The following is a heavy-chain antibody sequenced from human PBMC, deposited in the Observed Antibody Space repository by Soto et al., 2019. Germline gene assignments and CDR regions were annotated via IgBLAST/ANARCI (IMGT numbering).Heavy chain of an antibody. D-gene: IGHD5-18*01. CDR2: IRSKASSYAT. V-gene: IGHV3-73*01. CDR1: GFTLSGSA. Sequence: GTLRLSCAASGFTLSGSAMHRVRQASGKGLKWVGRIRSKASSYATAYAASVKGRFTISRDDSKNTAYLQMNSLKTEDTAVYYCTRQIGYSYGTFYYYYGMDVWGQGTTVTVSS. CDR3: TRQIGYSYGTFYYYYGMDV. J-gene: IGHJ6*02.